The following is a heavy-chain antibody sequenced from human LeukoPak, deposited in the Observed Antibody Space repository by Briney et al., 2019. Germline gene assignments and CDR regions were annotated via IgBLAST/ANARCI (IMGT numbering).Heavy chain of an antibody. V-gene: IGHV1-24*01. CDR2: FDPEDGET. J-gene: IGHJ4*02. D-gene: IGHD2-15*01. CDR3: ATAQYCSGGSCYSDRGYYFDY. CDR1: GYTLTELS. Sequence: GASVKVSCKVSGYTLTELSMHWVRQAPGKGLEGMGGFDPEDGETIYAQKFQGRVTMTEDTSTDTAYMELSSLRSEDTAVYYCATAQYCSGGSCYSDRGYYFDYWGQGTLVTVSS.